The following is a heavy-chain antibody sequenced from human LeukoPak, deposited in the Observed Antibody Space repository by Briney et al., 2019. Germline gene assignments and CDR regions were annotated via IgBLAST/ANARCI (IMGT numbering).Heavy chain of an antibody. J-gene: IGHJ4*02. Sequence: GGSLRLSCAASGFTFSSYAMSWVRQAPGKGLEWVSAISGSGGSTYYADSVKGRFTISRDNSKNTLYLQMNSLRAEDTAVYYCAKDRAKYSGYEAFDYWGQGTLVTVSS. CDR3: AKDRAKYSGYEAFDY. V-gene: IGHV3-23*01. CDR2: ISGSGGST. D-gene: IGHD5-12*01. CDR1: GFTFSSYA.